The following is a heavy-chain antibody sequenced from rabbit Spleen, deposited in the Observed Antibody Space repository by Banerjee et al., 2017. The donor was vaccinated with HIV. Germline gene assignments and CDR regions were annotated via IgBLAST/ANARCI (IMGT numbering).Heavy chain of an antibody. CDR1: GFDFTSTYY. CDR3: ASGYSDVYFTL. J-gene: IGHJ4*01. D-gene: IGHD1-1*01. V-gene: IGHV1S40*01. CDR2: IGTGSGST. Sequence: QSLEESGGDLVKPGASLTLTCKASGFDFTSTYYMCWVRQAPGKGLEWIGCIGTGSGSTYYASWAKGRFTISKTSSTTVTLQMTSLTAADTATYFCASGYSDVYFTLWGQGTLVTVS.